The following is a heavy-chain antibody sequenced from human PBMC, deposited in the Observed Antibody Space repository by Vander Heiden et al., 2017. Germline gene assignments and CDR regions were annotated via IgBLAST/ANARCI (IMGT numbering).Heavy chain of an antibody. V-gene: IGHV1-69*01. D-gene: IGHD2-15*01. CDR2: IIPIFGTA. CDR3: ARVGHCSGGSCYANWFDP. J-gene: IGHJ5*02. CDR1: GGTFSSYA. Sequence: QVQLVQSGAEVKKPGSSVTVSCKASGGTFSSYAISWVRQAPGQGLEWMGGIIPIFGTANYAQKFQGRVTITADESTSTAYMELSSLRSEDTAVYYCARVGHCSGGSCYANWFDPWGQGTLVTVSS.